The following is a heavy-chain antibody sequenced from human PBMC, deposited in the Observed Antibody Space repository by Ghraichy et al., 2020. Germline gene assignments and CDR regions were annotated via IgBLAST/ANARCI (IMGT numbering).Heavy chain of an antibody. D-gene: IGHD5-12*01. J-gene: IGHJ4*02. CDR3: AKVGGRSGYDAYFDY. CDR1: GFTFSSYA. V-gene: IGHV3-23*01. Sequence: GGSLRLSCAASGFTFSSYAMSWVRQAPGKGLEWVLAISGSGGSTYYADSVKGRFTISRDNSKNTLYLQMNSLRAEDTAVYYCAKVGGRSGYDAYFDYWGQGTLVTVSS. CDR2: ISGSGGST.